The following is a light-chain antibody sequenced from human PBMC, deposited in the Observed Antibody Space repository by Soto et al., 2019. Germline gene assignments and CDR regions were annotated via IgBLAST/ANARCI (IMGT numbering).Light chain of an antibody. CDR1: QSVRSN. CDR2: EAS. Sequence: EIVMTQSPGTLSVSPGERSTLSCRASQSVRSNLAWYQQKPGQAPRLLIYEASTRATGIPARFSGSGSGTEFTLTISSLQPDDFATYYCQQYNSYSRTFGQGTKVDI. V-gene: IGKV3-15*01. CDR3: QQYNSYSRT. J-gene: IGKJ1*01.